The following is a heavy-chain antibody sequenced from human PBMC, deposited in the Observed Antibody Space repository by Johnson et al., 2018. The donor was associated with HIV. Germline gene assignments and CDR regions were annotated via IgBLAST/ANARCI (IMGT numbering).Heavy chain of an antibody. CDR3: AKGPLYYYDSRLGSGAFDI. V-gene: IGHV3-30*02. CDR1: GFTFSSYG. CDR2: IRHDGSNK. D-gene: IGHD3-22*01. Sequence: QVQLVESGGGVVQPGGSLRLSCAASGFTFSSYGMHWVRQAPGKGLEWVAFIRHDGSNKYYADSVKGRFTISRDNSKNTLYLQMNSLRAEDTAVYYCAKGPLYYYDSRLGSGAFDIWGQGTMVTVSS. J-gene: IGHJ3*02.